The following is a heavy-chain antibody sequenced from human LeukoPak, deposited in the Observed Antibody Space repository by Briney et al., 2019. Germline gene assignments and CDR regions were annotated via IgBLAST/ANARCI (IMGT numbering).Heavy chain of an antibody. CDR1: GGSISSSNW. Sequence: PSGALSLTCAVSGGSISSSNWWSWVRQPPGKGLEWIGEIYHSGSTNYNPSLKSRVTISVDKSKNQFSLKLSSVTAADTAVYYCARQGGTGRDAFDIWGQGTMVTVSS. CDR2: IYHSGST. CDR3: ARQGGTGRDAFDI. J-gene: IGHJ3*02. V-gene: IGHV4-4*02. D-gene: IGHD1-1*01.